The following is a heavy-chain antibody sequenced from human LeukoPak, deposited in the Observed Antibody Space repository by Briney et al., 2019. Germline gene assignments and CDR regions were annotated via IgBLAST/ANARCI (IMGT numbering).Heavy chain of an antibody. CDR2: IYYSGST. D-gene: IGHD3-22*01. Sequence: SETLSLTCTVSGGSISSYYWSWIRQPPGKGLEWIGYIYYSGSTNYNPSLKSRVTISVDTSKNQFSLKLSSVTAADTAVYYCARAGGFSSGYYNNWFDPWGQGTLVTVSS. CDR1: GGSISSYY. V-gene: IGHV4-59*01. CDR3: ARAGGFSSGYYNNWFDP. J-gene: IGHJ5*02.